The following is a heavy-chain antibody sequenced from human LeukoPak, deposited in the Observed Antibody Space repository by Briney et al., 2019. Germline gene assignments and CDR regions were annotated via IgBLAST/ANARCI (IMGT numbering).Heavy chain of an antibody. Sequence: SETLSLTCTVSGGSISSYYWSWVRQPAGKGLEWLGRIYASGSTNYHPSLKSRVTMSVDTSKNQFSLKLSSVTAADTAVYYCGRGGDAFDIWGQGTMVTVSS. D-gene: IGHD1-14*01. J-gene: IGHJ3*02. CDR3: GRGGDAFDI. CDR1: GGSISSYY. CDR2: IYASGST. V-gene: IGHV4-4*07.